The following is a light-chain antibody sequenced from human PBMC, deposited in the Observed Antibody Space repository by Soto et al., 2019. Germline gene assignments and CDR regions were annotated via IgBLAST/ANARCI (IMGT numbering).Light chain of an antibody. CDR3: CSYAGSYTYV. J-gene: IGLJ1*01. V-gene: IGLV2-11*01. CDR1: SSDVGAYNF. CDR2: DVS. Sequence: QSALTQPRSVSGSPGQSVTISCTGTSSDVGAYNFVSWYQQHPGKAPKLMIYDVSKRPSGVPDRVSGSKSGNTASLTISGLQAEDDADYYCCSYAGSYTYVFGTGTKVTVL.